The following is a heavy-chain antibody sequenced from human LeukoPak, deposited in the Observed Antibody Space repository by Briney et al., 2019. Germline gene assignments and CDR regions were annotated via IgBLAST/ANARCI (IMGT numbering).Heavy chain of an antibody. CDR2: IYYSGST. V-gene: IGHV4-59*01. J-gene: IGHJ6*02. D-gene: IGHD2/OR15-2a*01. Sequence: SETLSLTCAVSGGSISSYYWSWIRQPPGKGLEWIGYIYYSGSTNYNPSLKSRVTISVDTSKNQFSLKLSSVTAADTAVYYCARDLNRYGMDVWGQGTTVTVSS. CDR1: GGSISSYY. CDR3: ARDLNRYGMDV.